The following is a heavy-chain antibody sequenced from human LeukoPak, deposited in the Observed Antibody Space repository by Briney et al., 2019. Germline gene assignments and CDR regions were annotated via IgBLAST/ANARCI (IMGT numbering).Heavy chain of an antibody. D-gene: IGHD3-22*01. J-gene: IGHJ4*02. CDR3: ARRGYYDSSGYDY. CDR2: ISGSSTDI. V-gene: IGHV3-21*01. CDR1: GFTFSNYA. Sequence: PGGSLRLSCAASGFTFSNYAMNWVRRAPGEGLAWVSSISGSSTDIYYADSVKGRFTISRDNAKNSLYLQINSLRAEDTAIYYCARRGYYDSSGYDYWGQGTLVTVSS.